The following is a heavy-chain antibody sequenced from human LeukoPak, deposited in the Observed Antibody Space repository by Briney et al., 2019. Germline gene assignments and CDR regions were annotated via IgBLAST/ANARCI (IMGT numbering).Heavy chain of an antibody. CDR2: ISGSGGST. Sequence: GGSLRLSCAASGFTFSSYAMSWVRQAPGKGLEWVSAISGSGGSTYYADSVKGRFTISRDNSKNTLYLQMNSLRSDDTAVYYCARGLEPGGWFDPWGQGTLVTVSS. J-gene: IGHJ5*02. CDR1: GFTFSSYA. V-gene: IGHV3-23*01. CDR3: ARGLEPGGWFDP. D-gene: IGHD1-1*01.